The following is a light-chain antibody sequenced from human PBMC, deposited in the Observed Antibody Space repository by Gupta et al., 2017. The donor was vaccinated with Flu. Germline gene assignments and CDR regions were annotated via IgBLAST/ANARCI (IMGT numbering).Light chain of an antibody. J-gene: IGLJ3*02. CDR3: DTKDNNRSPWV. CDR2: DNI. V-gene: IGLV1-51*01. CDR1: NSKIGSNS. Sequence: TISCSGANSKIGSNSVSWYLHLPVPAPNLLQYDNISRTPGTPDRFSGTKVGTSATLPISGLQTGGEADYYCDTKDNNRSPWVFGGGTNLTVL.